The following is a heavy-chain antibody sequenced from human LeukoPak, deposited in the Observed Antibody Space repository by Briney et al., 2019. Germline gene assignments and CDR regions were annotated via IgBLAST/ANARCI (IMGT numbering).Heavy chain of an antibody. CDR3: ARDPPDYYDSSGYYNTYFDY. D-gene: IGHD3-22*01. CDR2: INPNSGGT. V-gene: IGHV1-2*02. J-gene: IGHJ4*02. CDR1: GYTFTGYY. Sequence: ASVKVSCKASGYTFTGYYMHWVRQAPGQGLEWMGWINPNSGGTNYARKFQGRVTMTRDTSISTAYMELSRLRSDDTAVYCCARDPPDYYDSSGYYNTYFDYWGQGTLVTVSS.